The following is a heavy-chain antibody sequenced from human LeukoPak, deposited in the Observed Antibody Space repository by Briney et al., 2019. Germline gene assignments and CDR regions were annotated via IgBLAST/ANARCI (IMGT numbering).Heavy chain of an antibody. CDR2: IGTAGDT. CDR3: ARGELSSGVTAIHDAFDI. CDR1: GFTFSSYE. J-gene: IGHJ3*02. D-gene: IGHD2-21*02. V-gene: IGHV3-13*04. Sequence: SGGSLRLSCAASGFTFSSYEMHWVRQATGKGLEWVSAIGTAGDTYYPGSVKGRFTISRENAKNSLYLQMNSLRAGDTAVYYCARGELSSGVTAIHDAFDIWGQGTMVTVSS.